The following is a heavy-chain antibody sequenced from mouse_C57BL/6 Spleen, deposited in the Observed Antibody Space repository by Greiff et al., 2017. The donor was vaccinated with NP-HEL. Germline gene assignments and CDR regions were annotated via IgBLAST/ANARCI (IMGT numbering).Heavy chain of an antibody. J-gene: IGHJ4*01. CDR1: GYTFTSYW. Sequence: VQLQQPGAELVKPGASVKMSCKASGYTFTSYWITWVKQRPGQGLEWIGDIYPGSGSTNYNEKFKSKATLTVDTSSSTAYMQLSSLTSEDSAVYYCARGSNYVDAMDYWGQGTSVTVSS. CDR3: ARGSNYVDAMDY. CDR2: IYPGSGST. D-gene: IGHD2-5*01. V-gene: IGHV1-55*01.